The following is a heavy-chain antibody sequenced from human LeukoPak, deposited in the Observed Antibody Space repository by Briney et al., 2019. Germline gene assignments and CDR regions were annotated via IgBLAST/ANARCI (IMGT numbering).Heavy chain of an antibody. V-gene: IGHV3-48*04. CDR3: AKDKGSVGATPYWYFDL. D-gene: IGHD1-26*01. Sequence: GGSLRLSCAASGFTFSSYSMNWVRQAPGKGLEWVSYISSSSSTIYYADSVKGRFTISRGNAKNSLYLQMNSLRAEDTALYYCAKDKGSVGATPYWYFDLWGRGTLVTVSS. CDR2: ISSSSSTI. CDR1: GFTFSSYS. J-gene: IGHJ2*01.